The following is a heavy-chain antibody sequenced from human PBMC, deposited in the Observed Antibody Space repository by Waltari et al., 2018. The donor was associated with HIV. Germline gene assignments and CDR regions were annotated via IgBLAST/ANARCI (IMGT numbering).Heavy chain of an antibody. J-gene: IGHJ3*02. CDR3: AKSLTGYYDSSGTFDI. CDR1: GGSISSGGSY. CDR2: IYYSGST. D-gene: IGHD3-22*01. V-gene: IGHV4-31*03. Sequence: QVQLQESGPGLVKPSQTLSLTCTVSGGSISSGGSYWSWIRQHPGKGLEWIGYIYYSGSTYYNPSLKSRVTISVDTSKNQFSLKLSSVTAADTAVYYCAKSLTGYYDSSGTFDIWGQGTMVTVSS.